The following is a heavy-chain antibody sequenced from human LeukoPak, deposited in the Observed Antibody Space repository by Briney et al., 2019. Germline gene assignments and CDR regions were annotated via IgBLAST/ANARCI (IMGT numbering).Heavy chain of an antibody. J-gene: IGHJ4*02. CDR3: AKDPTSYGTYNFSPTDDY. V-gene: IGHV3-23*01. CDR2: ISWSGGST. D-gene: IGHD3/OR15-3a*01. Sequence: GGSLRLSCAASGFTFISYAMSWVRQAPGKGLEWVSAISWSGGSTYYADSVKGRFTISRHNSKNTLYLQMNSLRAVDTAVYYCAKDPTSYGTYNFSPTDDYWGQGTLVTVSS. CDR1: GFTFISYA.